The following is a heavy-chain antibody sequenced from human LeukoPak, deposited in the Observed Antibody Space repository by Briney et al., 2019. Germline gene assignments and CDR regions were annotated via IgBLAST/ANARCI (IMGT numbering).Heavy chain of an antibody. J-gene: IGHJ4*02. CDR2: MSANNGYT. Sequence: ASVKVSCKASGYIFTSSGVSWVRQAPRQGLECIGWMSANNGYTNYAQMFQDRVTMTTDTSTTTAYMELRSLRSDDTAVYYCARSKGPYYYDRSGYRDYWGQGTLVTVSS. D-gene: IGHD3-22*01. V-gene: IGHV1-18*04. CDR1: GYIFTSSG. CDR3: ARSKGPYYYDRSGYRDY.